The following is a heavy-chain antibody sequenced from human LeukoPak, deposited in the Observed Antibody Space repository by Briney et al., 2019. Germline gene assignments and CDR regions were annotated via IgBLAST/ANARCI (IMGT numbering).Heavy chain of an antibody. Sequence: EASVKVSCKASGGTFSSYTISWVRQAPGQGLEWMGRIIPILGIANYAQKFQGRVTITADKSTSTAYMELSSLRSEDTAVCYCARVKRDYGDYEVDYWGQGTLVTVSS. CDR3: ARVKRDYGDYEVDY. V-gene: IGHV1-69*02. J-gene: IGHJ4*02. CDR2: IIPILGIA. D-gene: IGHD4-17*01. CDR1: GGTFSSYT.